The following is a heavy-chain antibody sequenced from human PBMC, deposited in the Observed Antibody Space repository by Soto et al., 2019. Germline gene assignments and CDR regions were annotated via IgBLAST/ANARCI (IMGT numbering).Heavy chain of an antibody. CDR1: GGSVSSGRFY. D-gene: IGHD6-13*01. J-gene: IGHJ5*02. CDR2: VYYIGRT. CDR3: AAGYSNSVFDP. Sequence: QVQLQESGPGLVKPSETLSLTCTVSGGSVSSGRFYWSWIRQPPGMGLEWIGFVYYIGRTNYNPSLQSRVAISVDTSKNQFSLKLSSVTAADTAVYYCAAGYSNSVFDPWGQVTLFTVSS. V-gene: IGHV4-61*01.